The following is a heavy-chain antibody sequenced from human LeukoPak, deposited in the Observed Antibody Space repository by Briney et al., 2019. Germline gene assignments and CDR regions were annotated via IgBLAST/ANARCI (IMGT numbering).Heavy chain of an antibody. Sequence: SETLSLTCTVSGGSISNYYWSWIRQPPGKGLEWIGYIFYSGSTNYNPSLKSRVTISVDTSKNQFSLRLSSVTAADPAVYYCARHLPRTDIGYAFDIWGQGTVVTVSS. CDR3: ARHLPRTDIGYAFDI. V-gene: IGHV4-59*08. CDR1: GGSISNYY. D-gene: IGHD2-15*01. J-gene: IGHJ3*02. CDR2: IFYSGST.